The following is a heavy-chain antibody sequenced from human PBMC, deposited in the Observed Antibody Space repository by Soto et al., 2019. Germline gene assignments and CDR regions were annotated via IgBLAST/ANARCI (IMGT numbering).Heavy chain of an antibody. V-gene: IGHV3-23*01. CDR2: ISGSGGST. D-gene: IGHD6-13*01. CDR3: AKAFSWYDY. J-gene: IGHJ4*02. Sequence: GGSLRLSCAASGFTFSSYAMNWVRQAPGKGLEWVSGISGSGGSTYYADSVKGRFTISGDNSKNTLYLQMSSLRAEDTAVYYCAKAFSWYDYWGQGTLVTVSS. CDR1: GFTFSSYA.